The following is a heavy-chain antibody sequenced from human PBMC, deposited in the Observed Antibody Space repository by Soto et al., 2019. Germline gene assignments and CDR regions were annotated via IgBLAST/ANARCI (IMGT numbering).Heavy chain of an antibody. CDR3: ARLGYCSSTSCYPFDP. CDR2: IYYSGST. D-gene: IGHD2-2*03. CDR1: VGCISSSSYD. J-gene: IGHJ5*02. Sequence: SETLSLTCTVSVGCISSSSYDGGWIRQPPGKGLEWIGSIYYSGSTYYNPSLKSRVTISVDTSKNQLSLKLSSVTAADTAVYYCARLGYCSSTSCYPFDPWGQGTLVTVSS. V-gene: IGHV4-39*01.